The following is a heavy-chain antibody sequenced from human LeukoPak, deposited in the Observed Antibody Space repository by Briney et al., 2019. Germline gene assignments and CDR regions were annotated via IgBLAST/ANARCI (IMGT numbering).Heavy chain of an antibody. Sequence: PSQTLSLTCAVSGGSISSGGYSWSWIRQPAGKGLEWIGYIYHSGSTYYNPSLKSRVTISVDRSKNQFSLKLSSATAADTAVYYCASMTPVTYFHFDYWGQGTLVTVSS. J-gene: IGHJ4*02. V-gene: IGHV4-30-2*01. CDR3: ASMTPVTYFHFDY. CDR1: GGSISSGGYS. D-gene: IGHD4-17*01. CDR2: IYHSGST.